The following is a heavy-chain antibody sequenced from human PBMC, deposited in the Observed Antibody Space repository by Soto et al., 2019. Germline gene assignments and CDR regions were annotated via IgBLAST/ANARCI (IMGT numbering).Heavy chain of an antibody. Sequence: QVQLVQSGAEVKKPGSSVKVSCKASGGTFSSYALSWVRQAPGQGLEWMGGIIPMSGATNYAQKSQGRVTFTADESTNPAYLELTSLRSEDTAVYYCARGGPETDYWGQGTLVTVSS. CDR3: ARGGPETDY. D-gene: IGHD1-26*01. V-gene: IGHV1-69*12. J-gene: IGHJ4*02. CDR1: GGTFSSYA. CDR2: IIPMSGAT.